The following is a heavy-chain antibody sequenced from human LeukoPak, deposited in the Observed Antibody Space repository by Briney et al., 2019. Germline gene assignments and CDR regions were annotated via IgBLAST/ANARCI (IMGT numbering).Heavy chain of an antibody. Sequence: SETLSLTCTVSGGSISSSSYYWGWIRQPPGKGLEWIGSIYYSGSTYYNPSLKSRVTISVDTSKNQFPLKLSSVTAADTAVYYCARERQQWLVHPIDYWGQGTLVTVSS. D-gene: IGHD6-19*01. J-gene: IGHJ4*02. CDR1: GGSISSSSYY. CDR2: IYYSGST. V-gene: IGHV4-39*02. CDR3: ARERQQWLVHPIDY.